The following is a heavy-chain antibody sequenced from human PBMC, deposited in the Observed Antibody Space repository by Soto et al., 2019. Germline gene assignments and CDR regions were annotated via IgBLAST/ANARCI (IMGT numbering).Heavy chain of an antibody. CDR3: AKVPKATYSYGLFNLDY. D-gene: IGHD5-18*01. Sequence: PGWSLRLSCAASVFIFRSYALSWVHQAPGKGLEWVSAISGSGGSTYYADSVKGRFTISRDNSKNTLYLQMNSLRAEDTAVYYCAKVPKATYSYGLFNLDYWGQGTLVTVSS. V-gene: IGHV3-23*01. J-gene: IGHJ4*02. CDR2: ISGSGGST. CDR1: VFIFRSYA.